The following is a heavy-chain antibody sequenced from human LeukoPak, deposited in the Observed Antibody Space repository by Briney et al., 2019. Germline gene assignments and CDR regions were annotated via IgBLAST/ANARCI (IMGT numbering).Heavy chain of an antibody. CDR2: ISPGGNTI. J-gene: IGHJ4*02. Sequence: GASLRLSCAASGFTFSDYHMNWIRQAPGKGLEWVSYISPGGNTIYFADSVNGRFTLSRDSARNSLSLQMNSLTAEDTAVYYCAAGRDIAVAGTGGYFGSWGRGTLVTVSS. CDR1: GFTFSDYH. CDR3: AAGRDIAVAGTGGYFGS. V-gene: IGHV3-11*01. D-gene: IGHD6-19*01.